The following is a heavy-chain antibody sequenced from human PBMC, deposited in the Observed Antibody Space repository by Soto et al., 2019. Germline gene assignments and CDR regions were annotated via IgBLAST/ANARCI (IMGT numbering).Heavy chain of an antibody. CDR1: GGTFSSYA. CDR2: IIPIFGTA. CDR3: ARRSYYYETFDI. J-gene: IGHJ3*02. Sequence: SVKVSCKASGGTFSSYAISWVRQAPGQGLEWMGGIIPIFGTANYAQKFQGRVTITADESTSTAYMELSSLRSEDTAVYYCARRSYYYETFDIWGQGTMVTVSS. D-gene: IGHD3-22*01. V-gene: IGHV1-69*13.